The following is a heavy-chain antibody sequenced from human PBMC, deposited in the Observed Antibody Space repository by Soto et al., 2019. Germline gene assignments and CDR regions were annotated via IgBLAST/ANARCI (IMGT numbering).Heavy chain of an antibody. CDR3: ASHLKSSVSVYWFFDL. Sequence: QVQLQQWGAGLLKPSETLSLSCAVYGGSFSGYYWSWIRQSPGKGLEWIGEINHNGDTNYNPSLKSRVTISADTSKQQFSLKLSSVTVADTAVYYRASHLKSSVSVYWFFDLWGRGTPVTVSS. J-gene: IGHJ2*01. CDR2: INHNGDT. D-gene: IGHD2-8*01. CDR1: GGSFSGYY. V-gene: IGHV4-34*01.